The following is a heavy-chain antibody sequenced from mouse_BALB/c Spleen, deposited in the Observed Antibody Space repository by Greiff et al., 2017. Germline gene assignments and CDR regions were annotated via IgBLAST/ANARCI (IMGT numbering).Heavy chain of an antibody. J-gene: IGHJ3*01. V-gene: IGHV1S26*01. CDR2: INPSTGYT. D-gene: IGHD1-3*01. CDR1: GYTFTSYW. CDR3: ARETGTGFAY. Sequence: QVQLQQSGAELVKPGASVKMSCKASGYTFTSYWMHWVKQRPGQGLEWIGYINPSTGYTEYNQKFKDKATLTADKSSSTAYMQLSSLTSEDSAVYYCARETGTGFAYWGQGTLVTVSA.